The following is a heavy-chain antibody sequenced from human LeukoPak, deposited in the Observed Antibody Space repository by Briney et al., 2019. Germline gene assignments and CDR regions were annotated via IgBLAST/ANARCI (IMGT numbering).Heavy chain of an antibody. V-gene: IGHV1-69*05. Sequence: SVKVSCKASGGTFSSYAISWVRQAPGQGLEWMGGIIPIFGTANYAQKFRGRVTITTDESTSTAYMELSSLRSEDTAVYYCARADLKDDSSGYYNYWGQGTLVTVSS. J-gene: IGHJ4*02. CDR2: IIPIFGTA. CDR3: ARADLKDDSSGYYNY. D-gene: IGHD3-22*01. CDR1: GGTFSSYA.